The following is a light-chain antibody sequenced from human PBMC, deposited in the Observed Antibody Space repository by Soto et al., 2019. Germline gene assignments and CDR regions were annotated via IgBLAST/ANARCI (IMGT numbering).Light chain of an antibody. V-gene: IGKV3-15*01. Sequence: EIVMPQSPATLSVSAGERATLSCRASQNIDINIVWYQQKPGQAPRLLIFRASTRATGIPARFSGSGSGTEFTLTISSLQSEDFAVYYCQQYHHWPPITFGQGTRLEIK. CDR2: RAS. CDR1: QNIDIN. CDR3: QQYHHWPPIT. J-gene: IGKJ5*01.